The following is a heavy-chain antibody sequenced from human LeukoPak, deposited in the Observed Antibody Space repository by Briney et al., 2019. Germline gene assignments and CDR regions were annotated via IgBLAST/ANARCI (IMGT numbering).Heavy chain of an antibody. D-gene: IGHD6-13*01. CDR1: GFTFSSYS. CDR3: ARDLFIAAATFDY. CDR2: ISSSSSYI. J-gene: IGHJ4*02. Sequence: PGGSLRLSCAAPGFTFSSYSMNWVRQAPGKGLEWVSSISSSSSYIYYADSVKGRFTISRDNAKNSLYLQMNSLRAEDTAVYYCARDLFIAAATFDYWGQGTLVTVSS. V-gene: IGHV3-21*01.